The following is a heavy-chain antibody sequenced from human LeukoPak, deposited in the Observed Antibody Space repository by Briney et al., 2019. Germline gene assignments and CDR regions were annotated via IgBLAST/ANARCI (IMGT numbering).Heavy chain of an antibody. Sequence: PSQTLSLTCSVSGGSISSSSYYWGWIRQPPGKGLEWIGTIYYSGRTYYNPSLKSRVTLSVDTSKNQFSLKLSSVTAADTAVYYCARSGGYNYGNFFDYWGQGTLVTVSS. D-gene: IGHD5-18*01. V-gene: IGHV4-39*01. CDR3: ARSGGYNYGNFFDY. CDR1: GGSISSSSYY. J-gene: IGHJ4*02. CDR2: IYYSGRT.